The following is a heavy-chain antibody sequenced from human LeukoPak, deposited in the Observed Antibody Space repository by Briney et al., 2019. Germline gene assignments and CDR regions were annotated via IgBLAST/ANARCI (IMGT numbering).Heavy chain of an antibody. D-gene: IGHD3-16*01. CDR3: AGTDYYYVWGSCCPWGIFDY. CDR2: IIPIFGTA. V-gene: IGHV1-69*13. J-gene: IGHJ4*02. CDR1: GGTFSSYA. Sequence: SVKVSCKASGGTFSSYANSWVRQAPGQGLEWMGGIIPIFGTANNAQKFQGRVTITAGECTSTAYMELSSLRSEDTAVYYCAGTDYYYVWGSCCPWGIFDYWGQGTLVTVSS.